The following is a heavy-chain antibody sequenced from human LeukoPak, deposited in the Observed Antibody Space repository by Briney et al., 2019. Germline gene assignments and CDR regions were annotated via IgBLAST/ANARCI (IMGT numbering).Heavy chain of an antibody. V-gene: IGHV4-31*03. J-gene: IGHJ3*02. D-gene: IGHD4-17*01. Sequence: SETLSLTCTVSGGSISSGGYYWSWIHQHPGKGLEWIGYIYYSGSTYYNPSLKSRVTISVDTSKNQFSLKLSSVTAADTAVYYCARGSVDDYGDPADAFDIWGQGTMVTVSS. CDR2: IYYSGST. CDR1: GGSISSGGYY. CDR3: ARGSVDDYGDPADAFDI.